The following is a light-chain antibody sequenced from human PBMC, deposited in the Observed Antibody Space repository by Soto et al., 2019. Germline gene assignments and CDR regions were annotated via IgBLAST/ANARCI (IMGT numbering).Light chain of an antibody. V-gene: IGKV1-39*01. J-gene: IGKJ1*01. Sequence: DIQMTQSPSSLSVSVGDRVTMTCRASQSISSYLNWYQQKPGKAPKVLIYAASSLQSGVPSRFSGSGSGTDFTLTISRLEPEDSAVYYCQQHGTTFGQGTKVDIK. CDR1: QSISSY. CDR3: QQHGTT. CDR2: AAS.